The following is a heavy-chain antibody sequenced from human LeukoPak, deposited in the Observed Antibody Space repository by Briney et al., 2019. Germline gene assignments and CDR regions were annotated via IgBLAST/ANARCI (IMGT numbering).Heavy chain of an antibody. CDR1: GGSISSYY. CDR3: ARRDSGSYFSYWYFDL. V-gene: IGHV4-59*01. Sequence: PSETLSLTCTASGGSISSYYWSWIRQPPGKGLEWIGYIYYSGSTNYNPSLKSRVTISVDTSKNQFSLKLSTVTAADTAVYYCARRDSGSYFSYWYFDLWGRGTLVTVSS. D-gene: IGHD1-26*01. J-gene: IGHJ2*01. CDR2: IYYSGST.